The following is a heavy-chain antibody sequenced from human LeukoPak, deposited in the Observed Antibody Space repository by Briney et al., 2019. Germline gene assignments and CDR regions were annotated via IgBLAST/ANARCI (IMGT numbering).Heavy chain of an antibody. CDR1: GYTFTSYY. Sequence: ASVKVSCKASGYTFTSYYMHWVRQAPGQGLEWMGIINPSGGSTSYAQKFQVRVTMTRDTSTSTVYMELSSLRSEDTAVYYCARDDGYSSGWYRTYYFDYWGQGTLVTVSS. CDR2: INPSGGST. V-gene: IGHV1-46*01. D-gene: IGHD6-19*01. CDR3: ARDDGYSSGWYRTYYFDY. J-gene: IGHJ4*02.